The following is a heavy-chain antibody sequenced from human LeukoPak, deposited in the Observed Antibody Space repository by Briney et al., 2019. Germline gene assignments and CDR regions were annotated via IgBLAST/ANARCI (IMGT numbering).Heavy chain of an antibody. J-gene: IGHJ4*02. CDR1: GFTFSSYG. CDR2: ISGSGGST. Sequence: PGGSLRLSCAASGFTFSSYGMSWVRQAPGKGLEWVSAISGSGGSTYYADSVKGRFTISRDNSKNTLYLQMNSLRAEDTAVYYCAKVDISSGWYQSIDYWGQGTLVTVSS. D-gene: IGHD6-19*01. V-gene: IGHV3-23*01. CDR3: AKVDISSGWYQSIDY.